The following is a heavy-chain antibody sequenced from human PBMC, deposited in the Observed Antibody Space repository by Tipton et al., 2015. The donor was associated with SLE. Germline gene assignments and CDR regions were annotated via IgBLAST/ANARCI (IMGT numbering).Heavy chain of an antibody. D-gene: IGHD2-15*01. V-gene: IGHV4-39*01. Sequence: CYNPSLKGRVTISVDTSKNQFSLKLGSVTAADTAVYNCARPRYCSGGSCYYFDYWGQGTLVTVSS. CDR3: ARPRYCSGGSCYYFDY. J-gene: IGHJ4*02.